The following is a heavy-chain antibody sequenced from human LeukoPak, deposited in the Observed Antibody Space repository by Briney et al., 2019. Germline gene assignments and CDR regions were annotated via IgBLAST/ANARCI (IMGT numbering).Heavy chain of an antibody. V-gene: IGHV1-2*02. J-gene: IGHJ3*02. CDR3: ARVPGATQAFDI. Sequence: ASVKVSCKASGYTFTGYYMHWVRQAPGQGLEWMGWINPNSGGTSYAQKFQGRVTMTRDTSISTAYMELSRLRSDDTAVYYCARVPGATQAFDIWGQGTMVTVSS. D-gene: IGHD3-10*01. CDR1: GYTFTGYY. CDR2: INPNSGGT.